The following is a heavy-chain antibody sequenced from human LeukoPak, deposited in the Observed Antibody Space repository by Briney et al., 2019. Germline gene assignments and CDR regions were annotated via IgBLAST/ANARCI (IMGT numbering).Heavy chain of an antibody. CDR1: GFTFSSYA. D-gene: IGHD3-22*01. Sequence: PGGSLRLSCAASGFTFSSYAMHWVRQAPGKGLEWVAVISYDGSNKYYADSVKGRFTISRDNSKNTLYLQMNSLRAEDTAVYYCARVQYYYDSSGYRNWFDPWGQGTLVTVSS. J-gene: IGHJ5*02. CDR3: ARVQYYYDSSGYRNWFDP. CDR2: ISYDGSNK. V-gene: IGHV3-30*14.